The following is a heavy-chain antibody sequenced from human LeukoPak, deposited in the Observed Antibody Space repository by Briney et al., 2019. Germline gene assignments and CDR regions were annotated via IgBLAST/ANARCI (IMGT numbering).Heavy chain of an antibody. CDR3: VRNYDFWSGSLHYFDY. D-gene: IGHD3-3*01. CDR1: GGSISSSSYY. V-gene: IGHV4-39*01. Sequence: SETLSLTCTVSGGSISSSSYYWGRLRQPPGKGLEWLGSIYYSGNTYYNPSLKSRVTISVDTSKSQFSLKLKSVTAADTAVYYCVRNYDFWSGSLHYFDYWGQGTLVTVSS. CDR2: IYYSGNT. J-gene: IGHJ4*02.